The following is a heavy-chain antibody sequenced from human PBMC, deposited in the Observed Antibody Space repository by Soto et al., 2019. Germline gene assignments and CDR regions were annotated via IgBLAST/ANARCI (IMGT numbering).Heavy chain of an antibody. Sequence: VGSLSLSCAASGFTFSTYAMSWVRQAPGKGLEWVSAISTSVGSTYYTDSVKGRFTISRDNSKNTLYLQMNSLRAEDTAVYYCAKGGQSYDYWGQGTLVTVSS. CDR3: AKGGQSYDY. J-gene: IGHJ4*02. CDR1: GFTFSTYA. V-gene: IGHV3-23*01. D-gene: IGHD3-10*01. CDR2: ISTSVGST.